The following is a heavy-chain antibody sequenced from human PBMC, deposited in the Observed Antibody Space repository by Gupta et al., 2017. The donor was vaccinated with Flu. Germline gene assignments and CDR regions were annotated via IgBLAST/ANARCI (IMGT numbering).Heavy chain of an antibody. CDR2: ISSSSSYI. CDR1: GFTFSSYS. D-gene: IGHD2-2*01. V-gene: IGHV3-21*01. CDR3: AREDCSSTSCYVNWFDP. J-gene: IGHJ5*02. Sequence: EVQLVESGGGLVKPGGSLRLSCAASGFTFSSYSMNWVLQAPGKGLEWVSSISSSSSYIYYADSVKGRFTISRDNAKNSLYLQMNSLRAEDTAVYYCAREDCSSTSCYVNWFDPWGQGTLVTVSS.